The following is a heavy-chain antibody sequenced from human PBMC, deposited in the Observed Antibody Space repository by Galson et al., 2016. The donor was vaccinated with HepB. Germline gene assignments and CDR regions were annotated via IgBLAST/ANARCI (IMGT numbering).Heavy chain of an antibody. CDR1: GFTFSSYW. Sequence: SLRLSCAVSGFTFSSYWMHWVRQVPGKGLEWMSCINNEGVGTNYAESAKGRFTISRDNVKNTLYLEMKSLKVEDTAVYYCARVSSRGTEFDYWSHGTLVSVSS. D-gene: IGHD1-1*01. J-gene: IGHJ4*01. CDR2: INNEGVGT. V-gene: IGHV3-74*01. CDR3: ARVSSRGTEFDY.